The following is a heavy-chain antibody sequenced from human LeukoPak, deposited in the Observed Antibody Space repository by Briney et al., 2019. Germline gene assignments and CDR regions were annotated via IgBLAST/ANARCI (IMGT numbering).Heavy chain of an antibody. V-gene: IGHV3-48*03. D-gene: IGHD6-19*01. J-gene: IGHJ5*02. CDR3: ARDGQPYSSGWNWFDP. Sequence: GGSLRLSCAASGFTFSSCEMNWVRQAPGKGLEWVSYISSSGSTIYCADSVKGRFTISRDNAKNSLYLQMNSLRAEDTAVYYCARDGQPYSSGWNWFDPWGQGTLVTVSS. CDR2: ISSSGSTI. CDR1: GFTFSSCE.